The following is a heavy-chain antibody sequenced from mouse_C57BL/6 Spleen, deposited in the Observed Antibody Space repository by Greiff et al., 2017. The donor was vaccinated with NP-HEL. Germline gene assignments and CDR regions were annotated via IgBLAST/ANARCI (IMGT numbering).Heavy chain of an antibody. Sequence: ESGPGMVKPSQSLSLTCTVTGYSITSGYDWHWIRHFPGNKLEWMGYISYSGSTNYNPSLKSRISITHDTSKNHFFLKLNSVTTEDTATYYCARGARREGFFAYWGQGTLVTVSA. CDR1: GYSITSGYD. CDR2: ISYSGST. CDR3: ARGARREGFFAY. D-gene: IGHD2-12*01. J-gene: IGHJ3*01. V-gene: IGHV3-1*01.